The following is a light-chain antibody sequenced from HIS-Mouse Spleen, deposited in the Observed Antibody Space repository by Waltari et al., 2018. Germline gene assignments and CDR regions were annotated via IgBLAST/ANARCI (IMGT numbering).Light chain of an antibody. CDR2: DAS. CDR1: QDISNY. Sequence: DIQMTQSPSSLSASVGARVTITCQASQDISNYLNWYQQKPGKAPKLLIYDASNLETGVPSRFSGSGSGTDFTFTISSLQPEDIETYYCQQYDNLPLTFGGGTKVEIK. CDR3: QQYDNLPLT. V-gene: IGKV1-33*01. J-gene: IGKJ4*01.